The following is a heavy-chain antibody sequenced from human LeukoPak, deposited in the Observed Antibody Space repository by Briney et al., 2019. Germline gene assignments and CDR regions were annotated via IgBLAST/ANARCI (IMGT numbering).Heavy chain of an antibody. CDR1: GFTFSSYW. D-gene: IGHD6-13*01. Sequence: GGSLRLSCAASGFTFSSYWMSWVRQAPGKGLEWVANIKQDGSEKYCVDSVKGRFTISRDNAKNSLYLQMNSLRAEDTAVYYCARAYSSSWYKRGLWFDPWGQGTLVTVSS. CDR2: IKQDGSEK. V-gene: IGHV3-7*01. J-gene: IGHJ5*02. CDR3: ARAYSSSWYKRGLWFDP.